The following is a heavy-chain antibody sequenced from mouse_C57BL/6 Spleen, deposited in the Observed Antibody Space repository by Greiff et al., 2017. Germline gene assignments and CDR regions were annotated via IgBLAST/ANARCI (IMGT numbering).Heavy chain of an antibody. CDR1: GYTFTSYW. CDR2: IDPSDSYT. D-gene: IGHD1-1*01. Sequence: VQLQQPGAELVKPGASVKLSCKASGYTFTSYWMQWVKQRPGQGLEWIGEIDPSDSYTNYNQKFKGKATLTVDTSSSTAYMQLSSLTSEDSAVYYWARRGFYVSSPFAYWGKGILVTVSA. V-gene: IGHV1-50*01. J-gene: IGHJ3*01. CDR3: ARRGFYVSSPFAY.